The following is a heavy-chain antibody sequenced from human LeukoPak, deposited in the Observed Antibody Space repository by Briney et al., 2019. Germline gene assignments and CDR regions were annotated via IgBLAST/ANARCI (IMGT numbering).Heavy chain of an antibody. CDR2: INHSGST. J-gene: IGHJ4*02. D-gene: IGHD2-15*01. V-gene: IGHV4-34*01. CDR3: ARDGGGGLDY. CDR1: GGSVSGHY. Sequence: PSETLSLTCAVYGGSVSGHYWSWIRQPPGKGLEWIGEINHSGSTNYNPSLKSRVTISVDTSKIQFSLKLSSVTAADTAVYYCARDGGGGLDYWGQGTLVTVSS.